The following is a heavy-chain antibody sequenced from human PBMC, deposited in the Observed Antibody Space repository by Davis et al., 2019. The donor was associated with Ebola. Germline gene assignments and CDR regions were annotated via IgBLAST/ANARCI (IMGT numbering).Heavy chain of an antibody. J-gene: IGHJ4*02. Sequence: GSLRLSCAASGFPITEYGMHWVRQAPGKGLEWVAGITGSGGYIEYGDSVKGRFTISRENSNTTLHLQMSSLRVEDTALYYCAPKMAGSHPFDYWGQGTLVTVSS. CDR1: GFPITEYG. CDR3: APKMAGSHPFDY. D-gene: IGHD5-24*01. V-gene: IGHV3-23*01. CDR2: ITGSGGYI.